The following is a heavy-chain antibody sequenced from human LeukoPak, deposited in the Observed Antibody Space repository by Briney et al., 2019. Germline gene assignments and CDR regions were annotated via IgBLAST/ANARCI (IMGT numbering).Heavy chain of an antibody. J-gene: IGHJ5*02. Sequence: ASVTVSCKASGGTFSSYAISWVRQAPGQGLEWMGGIIPIFGTANYAQKFQGRVTITADESTSTAYMELSSLRSEDTAVYYCARTIVVVPAATYNWFDPWGQGTLVTVSS. V-gene: IGHV1-69*13. D-gene: IGHD2-2*01. CDR2: IIPIFGTA. CDR3: ARTIVVVPAATYNWFDP. CDR1: GGTFSSYA.